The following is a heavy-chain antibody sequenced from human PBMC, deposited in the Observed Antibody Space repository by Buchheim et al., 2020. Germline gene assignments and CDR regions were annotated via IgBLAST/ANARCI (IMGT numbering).Heavy chain of an antibody. Sequence: QVQLVQSGAEMKKPGASVKVSCKTFGYTFTTYDVHWVRQATGQGLEWMGRMTPNRDNAGYAQKFQGRVTMTSDTSISTAYMELSSLRSEDTAVYYCSRLLTYYYDSDGYYQTMYAFDIWGQGT. CDR1: GYTFTTYD. J-gene: IGHJ3*02. CDR3: SRLLTYYYDSDGYYQTMYAFDI. CDR2: MTPNRDNA. V-gene: IGHV1-8*01. D-gene: IGHD3-22*01.